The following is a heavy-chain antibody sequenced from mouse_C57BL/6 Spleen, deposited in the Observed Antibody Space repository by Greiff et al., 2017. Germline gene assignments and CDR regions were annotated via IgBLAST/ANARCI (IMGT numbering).Heavy chain of an antibody. CDR2: INPNNGDT. CDR3: ARFGCYGDFDD. D-gene: IGHD1-1*02. J-gene: IGHJ2*01. CDR1: GYTFTDYN. V-gene: IGHV1-18*01. Sequence: DVKLQESGPELVKPGASVKISCTASGYTFTDYNMDWVKQRHGQGLEWIGDINPNNGDTNYYQKFKGKATLTVDKSSSTAYMELHNLTSEDTAVYYCARFGCYGDFDDWGQGTTLTVSS.